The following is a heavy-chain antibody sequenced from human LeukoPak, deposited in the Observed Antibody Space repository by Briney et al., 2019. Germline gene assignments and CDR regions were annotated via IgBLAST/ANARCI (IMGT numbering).Heavy chain of an antibody. CDR3: ARNRGNLCFDL. J-gene: IGHJ2*01. CDR1: DSSFSSHG. V-gene: IGHV3-13*01. D-gene: IGHD3-10*01. CDR2: ISVNGDT. Sequence: EGSLRLSCAAPDSSFSSHGMHWVRQAPGRGLEWVAGISVNGDTFHIDSVRGRFTISRENAKNSLYLQMNSLRVEDTALYYCARNRGNLCFDLWGRGTLVTVSS.